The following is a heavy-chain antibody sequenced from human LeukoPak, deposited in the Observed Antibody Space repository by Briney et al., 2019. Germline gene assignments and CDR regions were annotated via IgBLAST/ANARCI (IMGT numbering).Heavy chain of an antibody. CDR2: IFYTGSI. CDR1: GGSISSSSYY. J-gene: IGHJ5*02. Sequence: PSETLSLTCTVSGGSISSSSYYWAWIRQPPGKGLEWIGSIFYTGSIYYSSSLKSRVTISVDTSKDQFSLKLNSVTAADTAVYYCARFPAPGYCSGGSCLSPGPWGQGTLVTVSS. CDR3: ARFPAPGYCSGGSCLSPGP. D-gene: IGHD2-15*01. V-gene: IGHV4-39*07.